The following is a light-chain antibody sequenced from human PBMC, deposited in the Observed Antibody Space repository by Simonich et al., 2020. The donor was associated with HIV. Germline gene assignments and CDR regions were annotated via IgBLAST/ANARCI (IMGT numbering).Light chain of an antibody. Sequence: IVLTQSPGTLSLSPGEGATLSCRASQSVSSNYLAWYQQTPGLAPRLLIYDASSRATGIPDRFSGFGSGTDFTLTISRLEPEDFAVYYCQQYGSSPYTFGQGTKLEIK. CDR1: QSVSSNY. CDR3: QQYGSSPYT. CDR2: DAS. J-gene: IGKJ2*01. V-gene: IGKV3D-20*01.